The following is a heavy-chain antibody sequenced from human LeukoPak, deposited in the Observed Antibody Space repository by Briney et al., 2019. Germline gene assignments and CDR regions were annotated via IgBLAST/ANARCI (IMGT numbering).Heavy chain of an antibody. CDR2: IYPGDSDT. D-gene: IGHD2-21*01. Sequence: GESLKISCKGSGYSFTNYWIGWVRQMPGKGLEWMGIIYPGDSDTRYSPSFQGQVTISADKSISTAYLQWRSLKASDTAMYYCASGAYCCGAFYSATLDIWGRGTMVTVSS. V-gene: IGHV5-51*01. CDR3: ASGAYCCGAFYSATLDI. CDR1: GYSFTNYW. J-gene: IGHJ3*02.